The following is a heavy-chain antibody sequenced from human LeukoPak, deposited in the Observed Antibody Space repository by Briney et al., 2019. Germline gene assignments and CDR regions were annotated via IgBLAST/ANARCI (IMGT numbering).Heavy chain of an antibody. V-gene: IGHV3-74*01. CDR3: ARGTYYDTTGYYGG. J-gene: IGHJ4*02. CDR1: GFTFSSYW. CDR2: IKSDGSST. Sequence: GGSLRLSCAASGFTFSSYWMYWVRQAPGKGLVWVSRIKSDGSSTSYADSVEGRFTISRDNAKNTLYLQMNSLRGEDTAVYYCARGTYYDTTGYYGGWGQGTLVTVSS. D-gene: IGHD3-22*01.